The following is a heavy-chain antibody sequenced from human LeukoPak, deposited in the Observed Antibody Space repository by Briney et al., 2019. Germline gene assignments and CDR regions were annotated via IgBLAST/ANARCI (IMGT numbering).Heavy chain of an antibody. J-gene: IGHJ6*03. V-gene: IGHV1-69*05. CDR3: ARGPRAYYYYYMDV. Sequence: SVKVSCKASGDTFINYAISWVRQAPEQGLEWMGGIIPIFGSANYAQKFQGRVTITTDESTSTAYMELSSLRSEDTAVYYCARGPRAYYYYYMDVWGKGTTVTVSS. CDR1: GDTFINYA. CDR2: IIPIFGSA.